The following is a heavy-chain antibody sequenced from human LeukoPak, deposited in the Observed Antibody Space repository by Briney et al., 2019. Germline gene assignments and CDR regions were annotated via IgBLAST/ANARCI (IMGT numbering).Heavy chain of an antibody. CDR2: ISYDGSNK. Sequence: PGGSLRLSCAASEFTFSGYAMHWVRQAPGKGLEWVAVISYDGSNKYYADSVKGRFTISRDNSKNTLYLQMNSLRAEDTAVYYCARALIGYYFDYWGQGTLVTVSS. D-gene: IGHD2-8*01. V-gene: IGHV3-30*04. CDR1: EFTFSGYA. J-gene: IGHJ4*02. CDR3: ARALIGYYFDY.